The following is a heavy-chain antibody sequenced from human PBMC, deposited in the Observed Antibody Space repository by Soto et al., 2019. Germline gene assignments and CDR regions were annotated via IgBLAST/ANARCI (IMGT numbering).Heavy chain of an antibody. D-gene: IGHD3-9*01. J-gene: IGHJ4*02. CDR2: IYYSGST. CDR1: GGYFSSYY. Sequence: PSETLSLPCTVSGGYFSSYYWTWIRQPPGKGLEWIGYIYYSGSTNYNHSLKSRVTMSIDTSKNQFSLKLSSVTAADTDVYYCARGFGSLMPAILWGQGTLVTVSS. V-gene: IGHV4-59*01. CDR3: ARGFGSLMPAIL.